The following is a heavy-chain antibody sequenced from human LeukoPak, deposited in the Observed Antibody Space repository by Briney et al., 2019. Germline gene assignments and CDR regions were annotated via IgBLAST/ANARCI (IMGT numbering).Heavy chain of an antibody. J-gene: IGHJ4*02. V-gene: IGHV3-48*02. CDR2: INHNGETI. CDR3: AADSDWAFHY. Sequence: GGSLRLSCAAPGFPFRNYVMSWVRQAPGKGLEWVSYINHNGETIYYADSVKGRFTISRDNGKNSLYLQMNSLRDEDTAVYYCAADSDWAFHYWGQGTRVTVSS. D-gene: IGHD2-21*02. CDR1: GFPFRNYV.